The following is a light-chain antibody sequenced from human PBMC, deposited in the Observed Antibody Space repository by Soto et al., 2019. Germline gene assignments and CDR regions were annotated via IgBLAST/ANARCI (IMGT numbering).Light chain of an antibody. CDR3: KQYGSSPWT. CDR1: QSVSSSY. Sequence: EIVFTQSPGTLSLSPGERARPYCTATQSVSSSYLAWYQQKPGQAPRLLIYGASSRATGIPDRFSGSGSGTDFTLTISRLEPEDFAVYSCKQYGSSPWTFGQGTKVDIK. CDR2: GAS. J-gene: IGKJ1*01. V-gene: IGKV3-20*01.